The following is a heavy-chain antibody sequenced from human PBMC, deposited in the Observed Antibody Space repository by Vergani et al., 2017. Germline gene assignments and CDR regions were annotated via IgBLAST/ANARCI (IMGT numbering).Heavy chain of an antibody. Sequence: QVQLQQWGGGLLKPSETLSLTCVVNGGSFTSYHWTWIRQSPGEGLEWVGDIDHTGRPDYNPSLKGRLTISVDKSRNQFSLTLNSVTATDTAIYFCARVNTETNGHLYYYYYMDVWGQGTAVTVS. J-gene: IGHJ6*03. D-gene: IGHD4-11*01. CDR3: ARVNTETNGHLYYYYYMDV. V-gene: IGHV4-34*01. CDR1: GGSFTSYH. CDR2: IDHTGRP.